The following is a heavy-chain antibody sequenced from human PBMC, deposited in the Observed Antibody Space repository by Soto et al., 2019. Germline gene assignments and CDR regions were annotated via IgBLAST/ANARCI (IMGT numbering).Heavy chain of an antibody. CDR3: ATVDRSVALVGWFDP. Sequence: QVNLVQSGAEVKKPGSSVKVSCKLSGGTFSSYVIIWVRQAPGQGLEWMGGIIPVSGTANYAQKLQGRVTISADAATNTAYMELSSLRFDDTAVYYCATVDRSVALVGWFDPWGQGTLVTVSS. CDR1: GGTFSSYV. V-gene: IGHV1-69*01. CDR2: IIPVSGTA. D-gene: IGHD2-15*01. J-gene: IGHJ5*02.